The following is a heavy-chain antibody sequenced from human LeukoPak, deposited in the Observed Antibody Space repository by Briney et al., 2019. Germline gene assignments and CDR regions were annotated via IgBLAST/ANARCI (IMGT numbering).Heavy chain of an antibody. V-gene: IGHV3-11*04. CDR1: GFAFSDYY. CDR2: INTTGLTT. J-gene: IGHJ6*03. CDR3: ARAGQLRYMDV. Sequence: PGGSLRLSCAASGFAFSDYYMSWIRQAPGKGLEWISNINTTGLTTYYADSVKGRFTISRDNAKNSLFLQMNSLRADDTAIYYCARAGQLRYMDVWGKGTAVTVSS.